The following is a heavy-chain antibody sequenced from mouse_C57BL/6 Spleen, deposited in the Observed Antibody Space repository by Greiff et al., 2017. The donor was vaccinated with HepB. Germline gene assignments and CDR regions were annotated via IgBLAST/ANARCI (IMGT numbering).Heavy chain of an antibody. CDR1: GYTFTDYN. V-gene: IGHV1-18*01. CDR2: INPNNGGT. CDR3: ARAGYDGGRGAMDY. Sequence: VQLQQSGPELVKPGASVKIPCKASGYTFTDYNMDWVKQSHGKSLEWIGDINPNNGGTIYNQKFKGKATLTVDKSSSTAYMELRSLTSEDTAVYYCARAGYDGGRGAMDYWGQGTSVTVSS. D-gene: IGHD2-2*01. J-gene: IGHJ4*01.